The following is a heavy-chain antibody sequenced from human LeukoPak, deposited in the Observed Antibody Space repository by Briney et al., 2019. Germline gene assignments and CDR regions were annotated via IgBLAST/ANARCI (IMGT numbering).Heavy chain of an antibody. CDR3: ARVKVFGAFDI. CDR2: IYYSGST. CDR1: GGSISSFY. J-gene: IGHJ3*02. Sequence: SETLSLTGTVSGGSISSFYWSWIRQPPGKGLEWIGYIYYSGSTNYNPSLKSRVTISVDTSKNQFSLKLSSVTAADTAVYYCARVKVFGAFDIWGQGTMVTVSS. V-gene: IGHV4-59*13. D-gene: IGHD3-10*01.